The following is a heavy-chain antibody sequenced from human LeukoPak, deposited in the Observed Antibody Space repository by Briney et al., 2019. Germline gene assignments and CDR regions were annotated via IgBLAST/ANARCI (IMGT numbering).Heavy chain of an antibody. J-gene: IGHJ6*03. V-gene: IGHV3-23*01. Sequence: PGGSLRLSCAASGFTFNNYGMHWVRQAPGKGLEWVSAISGSGGSTYYADSVKGRFTISRDNSKNTLYLQMNSLRAEDTAVYYCAKDVVPAAITNYYYYMDVWGKGTTVTVSS. CDR3: AKDVVPAAITNYYYYMDV. D-gene: IGHD2-2*01. CDR2: ISGSGGST. CDR1: GFTFNNYG.